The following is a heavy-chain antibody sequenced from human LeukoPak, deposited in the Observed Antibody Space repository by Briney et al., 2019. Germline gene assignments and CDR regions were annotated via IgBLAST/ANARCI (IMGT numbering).Heavy chain of an antibody. CDR1: GFTFSDYS. J-gene: IGHJ4*02. V-gene: IGHV3-48*01. CDR2: IGIDSGNT. CDR3: AGDYKYTFDN. D-gene: IGHD5-24*01. Sequence: GGSLRLSCAASGFTFSDYSMNWVRQAPGKGLEWISYIGIDSGNTNYADSVKGRFTISGDKAKNSLYLQMNSLRVEDTAVYYCAGDYKYTFDNWGQGTLVTVSS.